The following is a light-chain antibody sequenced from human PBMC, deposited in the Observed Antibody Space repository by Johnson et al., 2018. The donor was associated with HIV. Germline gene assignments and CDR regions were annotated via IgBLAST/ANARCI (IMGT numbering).Light chain of an antibody. CDR2: DNN. V-gene: IGLV1-51*01. CDR1: SSNIGNNY. CDR3: GTWDNGPITYV. Sequence: QSVLTQPPSVSAAPGQKVTISCSGSSSNIGNNYVSWYQQLPGTAPKLLIYDNNERPSGIPDRFSGSKSGTSATLGITGLQTGDAADYYCGTWDNGPITYVFGTGTKVTVL. J-gene: IGLJ1*01.